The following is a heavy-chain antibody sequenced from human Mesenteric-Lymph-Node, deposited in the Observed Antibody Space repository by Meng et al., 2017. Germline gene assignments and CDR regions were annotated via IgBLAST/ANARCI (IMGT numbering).Heavy chain of an antibody. V-gene: IGHV3-33*06. J-gene: IGHJ6*02. D-gene: IGHD1-1*01. Sequence: GESLKISCAASGFTFRSYGMHWVRQAPGKGLEWVAVIWYAGSNKYYADSVKGRFTISRDNSKNTLYLQMNSLRAEDTAVYYCAKSYKPEHYYYYGMDVWGQGTTVTVSS. CDR1: GFTFRSYG. CDR2: IWYAGSNK. CDR3: AKSYKPEHYYYYGMDV.